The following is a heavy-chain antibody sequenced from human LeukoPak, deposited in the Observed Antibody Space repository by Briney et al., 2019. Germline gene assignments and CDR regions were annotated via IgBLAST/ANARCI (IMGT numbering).Heavy chain of an antibody. CDR3: AKADHVDTAMALYYYYYYGMDV. V-gene: IGHV3-30*18. Sequence: GRSLRLSCAASGFTFSSYGMHWVRQAPGKGLEWVAVISYDGSNKYYADSVKGRFTISRDNSKNTLYLQMNSLRAEDTAVYYCAKADHVDTAMALYYYYYYGMDVWGQGTTVTVSS. CDR2: ISYDGSNK. J-gene: IGHJ6*02. D-gene: IGHD5-18*01. CDR1: GFTFSSYG.